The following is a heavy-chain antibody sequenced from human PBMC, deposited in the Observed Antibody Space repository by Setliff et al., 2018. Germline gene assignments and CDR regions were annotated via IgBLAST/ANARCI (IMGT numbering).Heavy chain of an antibody. CDR3: AREGYYDSSGYWADFDY. CDR2: IGHTGSI. D-gene: IGHD3-22*01. Sequence: PSETLSLTCTVSGYSISSGYIWGWIRQPPGKGLEWVGNIGHTGSIDYNPSLKSRLTISRDTSKNQVSLKLNSVTATDTAVYYCAREGYYDSSGYWADFDYWGQGTLVTVSS. V-gene: IGHV4-38-2*02. CDR1: GYSISSGYI. J-gene: IGHJ4*02.